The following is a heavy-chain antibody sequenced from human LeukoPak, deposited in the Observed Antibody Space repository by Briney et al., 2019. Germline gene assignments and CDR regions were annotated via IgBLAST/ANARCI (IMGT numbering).Heavy chain of an antibody. CDR3: AKVEGAAAVFDI. Sequence: GGSLRLSCAASGFTFSDYYMSWIRQAPGKGLEWVSYISSSGSTIYYADSVKGRFTISRDNSKNTLYLQMNSLRAEDTAVYYCAKVEGAAAVFDIWGQGTMVTVSS. J-gene: IGHJ3*02. V-gene: IGHV3-11*01. CDR2: ISSSGSTI. D-gene: IGHD6-13*01. CDR1: GFTFSDYY.